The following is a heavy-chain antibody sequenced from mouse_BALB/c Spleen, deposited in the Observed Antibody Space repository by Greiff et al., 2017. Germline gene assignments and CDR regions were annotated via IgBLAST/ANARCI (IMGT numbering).Heavy chain of an antibody. CDR1: GFSLTSYG. Sequence: QVQLKQSGPGLVQPSQSLSITCTVSGFSLTSYGVHWVRQSPGKGLEWLGVIWSGGSTDYNAAFISRLSISKDNSKSQVFFKMNSPQADDTAIYYCARNSRDGYYYFDYWGQGTTLTVSS. CDR2: IWSGGST. V-gene: IGHV2-4-1*01. J-gene: IGHJ2*01. CDR3: ARNSRDGYYYFDY. D-gene: IGHD2-3*01.